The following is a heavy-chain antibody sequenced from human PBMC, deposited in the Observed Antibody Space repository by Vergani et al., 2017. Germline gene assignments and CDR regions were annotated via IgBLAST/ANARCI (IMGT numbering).Heavy chain of an antibody. CDR2: IDHTGRP. CDR1: GGSFTSYH. D-gene: IGHD4-11*01. J-gene: IGHJ6*03. CDR3: ARVNTETNGHLYYYYYMDV. V-gene: IGHV4-34*01. Sequence: QVQLQQWGGGLLKPSETLSLTCVVTGGSFTSYHWTWIRQSPGEGLEWVGDIDHTGRPDYNPYLKSRLTMSVYKSRNQFSLTLNSVTATDTAIYFFARVNTETNGHLYYYYYMDVGGQGTAVTVS.